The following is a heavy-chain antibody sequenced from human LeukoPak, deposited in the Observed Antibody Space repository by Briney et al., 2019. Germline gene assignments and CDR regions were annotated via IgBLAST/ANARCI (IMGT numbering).Heavy chain of an antibody. CDR2: IHYSGNT. D-gene: IGHD3-10*01. V-gene: IGHV4-30-4*08. Sequence: LRLSCAASGFTFSSYWSWIRQPPGNGLEWIGYIHYSGNTYYNPSLKSRLTISVDASKNQFSLKLSSVTAADTAVYYCTRAAGDGDYWGQGTLVIVSS. J-gene: IGHJ4*02. CDR3: TRAAGDGDY. CDR1: GFTFSSY.